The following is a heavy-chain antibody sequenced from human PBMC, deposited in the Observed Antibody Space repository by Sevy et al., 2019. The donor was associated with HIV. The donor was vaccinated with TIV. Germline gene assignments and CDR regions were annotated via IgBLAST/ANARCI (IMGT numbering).Heavy chain of an antibody. Sequence: ASVKVSCKASGGTFSSYAISWVRQAPGQGLEWMGGIIPIFGTANYAQKFQGRVTITADESTSKAYMELSSLRSEDTAVYYCARRSTYYDFWSYYYYYGMDVWGQGTTVTVSS. D-gene: IGHD3-3*01. J-gene: IGHJ6*02. V-gene: IGHV1-69*13. CDR3: ARRSTYYDFWSYYYYYGMDV. CDR1: GGTFSSYA. CDR2: IIPIFGTA.